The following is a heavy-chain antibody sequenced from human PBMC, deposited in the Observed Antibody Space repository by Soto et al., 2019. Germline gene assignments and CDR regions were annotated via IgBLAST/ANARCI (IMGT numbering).Heavy chain of an antibody. CDR1: GFTFSDYA. CDR2: ISNDGTNK. V-gene: IGHV3-30-3*01. CDR3: ASPAQYWSSAACLRNFDY. Sequence: QVHLVESGGGVVQPGRPLNLSCAASGFTFSDYALHWVRQAPGKGLEWVAAISNDGTNKHYPDSVKGRFTISRDNSKNTLYLQMNSLRAEDTAVYYCASPAQYWSSAACLRNFDYWGQGTLVTVSS. D-gene: IGHD2-2*01. J-gene: IGHJ4*02.